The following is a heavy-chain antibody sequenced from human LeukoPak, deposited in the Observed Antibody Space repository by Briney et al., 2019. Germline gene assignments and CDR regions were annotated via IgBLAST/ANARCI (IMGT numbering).Heavy chain of an antibody. D-gene: IGHD2-2*01. CDR1: GYTFTTCA. CDR3: ARDLPSAYFYYGMDV. CDR2: INTGNGDT. J-gene: IGHJ6*02. V-gene: IGHV1-3*04. Sequence: GASVKVSCKASGYTFTTCAMHWVRQAPGQGLEWMGWINTGNGDTKYSQNFQGRVTITRDTSASSAYMDLSSLRSEDTAVYYCARDLPSAYFYYGMDVWGQGTTVTVSS.